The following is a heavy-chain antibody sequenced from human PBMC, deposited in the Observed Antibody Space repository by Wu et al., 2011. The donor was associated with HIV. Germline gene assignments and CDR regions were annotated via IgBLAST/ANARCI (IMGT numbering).Heavy chain of an antibody. V-gene: IGHV4-38-2*01. CDR1: GYSISSGYY. J-gene: IGHJ5*02. CDR3: ARLGVRGVIPFDP. D-gene: IGHD3-10*01. CDR2: IYHSGST. Sequence: QLQESGPGLVKPSETLSLTCAVSGYSISSGYYWGWIRQPPGKGLEWIGSIYHSGSTYYNPSLKSRVTISVDTSKNQFSLKLSSVTAADTAVYYCARLGVRGVIPFDPWGQGTPVTVSS.